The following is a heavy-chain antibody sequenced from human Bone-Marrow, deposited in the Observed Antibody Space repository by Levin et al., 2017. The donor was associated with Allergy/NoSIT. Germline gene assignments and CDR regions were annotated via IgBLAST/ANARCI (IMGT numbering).Heavy chain of an antibody. V-gene: IGHV3-11*01. D-gene: IGHD2-15*01. J-gene: IGHJ3*02. CDR1: GFTFSDYF. CDR2: ISSSVNTM. Sequence: SCAASGFTFSDYFMSWVRQAPGKGLEWVSYISSSVNTMYYSDSVRGRFTISRDNAKNSLYLQMNSLRAEDTAVYYCARVFGSEETFDIWGHGTMVTVSS. CDR3: ARVFGSEETFDI.